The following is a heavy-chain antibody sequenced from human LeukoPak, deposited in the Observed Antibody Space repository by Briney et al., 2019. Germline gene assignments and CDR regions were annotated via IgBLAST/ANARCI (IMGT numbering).Heavy chain of an antibody. D-gene: IGHD3-10*01. Sequence: SVKVSCKASGGTFSSYAISWVRQAPGQGLEWMGRIIPIFGTANYAQKFQGRVTITADKSTSTAYMELSSLRSEDTAVYYCARSDYYGLGSYPFDYWGQGTLVTVSS. CDR3: ARSDYYGLGSYPFDY. J-gene: IGHJ4*02. V-gene: IGHV1-69*06. CDR2: IIPIFGTA. CDR1: GGTFSSYA.